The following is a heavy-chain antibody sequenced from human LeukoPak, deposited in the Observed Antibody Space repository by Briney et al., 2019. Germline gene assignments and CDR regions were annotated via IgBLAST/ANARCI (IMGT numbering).Heavy chain of an antibody. J-gene: IGHJ5*02. V-gene: IGHV4-39*01. CDR2: IYYSGST. CDR3: AIYYYGSGIRLSNWFDP. D-gene: IGHD3-10*01. CDR1: GGSIGSSSYY. Sequence: PSETLSFTCTVSGGSIGSSSYYWGWIRQPPGKGLEWIGSIYYSGSTYYNPSLKSRVTISVDTSKNQFSLKLSSVTAADTAVYYCAIYYYGSGIRLSNWFDPWGQGTLVTVSS.